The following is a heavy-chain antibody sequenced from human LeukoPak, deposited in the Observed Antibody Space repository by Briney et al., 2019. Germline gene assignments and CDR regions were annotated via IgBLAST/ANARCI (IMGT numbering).Heavy chain of an antibody. D-gene: IGHD3-10*01. CDR2: TYYRSKWYN. Sequence: SQTLSLTCAISGDSVSSNSAAWNWIRQSPSRGLEWLGRTYYRSKWYNDYAVSVKSRITINPDTSKNQFSLQLNSVTPEDTAVYYCARDIGILIPMVRKQYGMDVWSQGTTVTVSS. V-gene: IGHV6-1*01. J-gene: IGHJ6*02. CDR3: ARDIGILIPMVRKQYGMDV. CDR1: GDSVSSNSAA.